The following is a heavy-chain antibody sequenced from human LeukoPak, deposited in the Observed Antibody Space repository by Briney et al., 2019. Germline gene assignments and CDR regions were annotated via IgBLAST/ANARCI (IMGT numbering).Heavy chain of an antibody. CDR3: ARVITGTPSDYYYYYMDV. V-gene: IGHV4-4*02. Sequence: SETLSLTCAVSGGSISSSNWWSWVRQPPGKGLEWIGEIYHSGSTNYNPSLKSRVTISVDKSKNQFSLKLSSVTAADTAVYYCARVITGTPSDYYYYYMDVWGKGTTVTVSS. CDR2: IYHSGST. J-gene: IGHJ6*03. CDR1: GGSISSSNW. D-gene: IGHD1-7*01.